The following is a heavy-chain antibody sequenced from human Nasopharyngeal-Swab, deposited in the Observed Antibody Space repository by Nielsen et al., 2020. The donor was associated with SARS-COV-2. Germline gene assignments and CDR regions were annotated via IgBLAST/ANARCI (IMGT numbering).Heavy chain of an antibody. CDR1: GGSISSGGYY. J-gene: IGHJ3*02. V-gene: IGHV4-31*03. CDR3: ARQITGTTSDAFDI. CDR2: IYYSGST. Sequence: TLSLTCTVSGGSISSGGYYWSWIRQHPGKGLEWIGYIYYSGSTYYNPSLKSRVTISVDTSKNQFSLKLSSVTAADTAVYYCARQITGTTSDAFDIWGQGTMVTVSS. D-gene: IGHD1-20*01.